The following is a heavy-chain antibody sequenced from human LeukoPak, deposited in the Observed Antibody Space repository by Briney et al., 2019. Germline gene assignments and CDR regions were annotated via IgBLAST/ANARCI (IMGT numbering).Heavy chain of an antibody. J-gene: IGHJ4*02. D-gene: IGHD6-13*01. Sequence: SGGSLRFSCAASGFTFSSYGMHWVRQAPGKGLEWVAVIWYDGSNKYYADSVKGRFTISRDNSKNTLYLQMNSLRAEDTAVYYCASLGIAAADEAVWGQGTLVTVSS. CDR2: IWYDGSNK. CDR3: ASLGIAAADEAV. V-gene: IGHV3-33*01. CDR1: GFTFSSYG.